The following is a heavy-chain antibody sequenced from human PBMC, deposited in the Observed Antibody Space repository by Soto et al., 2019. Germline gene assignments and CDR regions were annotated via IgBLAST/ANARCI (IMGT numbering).Heavy chain of an antibody. D-gene: IGHD1-26*01. J-gene: IGHJ4*02. CDR3: ASWIGSGSNYDVGY. Sequence: EVQLVESGGGLVQPGGSLRLSCAASGFTFSSYWMHWARQAPGKGLVWVSRISSDGSSTRYADSVRGRFTISRDNAKNTLYLQMNSLRAEDTAVYYCASWIGSGSNYDVGYWGQGTLVTVSS. V-gene: IGHV3-74*01. CDR2: ISSDGSST. CDR1: GFTFSSYW.